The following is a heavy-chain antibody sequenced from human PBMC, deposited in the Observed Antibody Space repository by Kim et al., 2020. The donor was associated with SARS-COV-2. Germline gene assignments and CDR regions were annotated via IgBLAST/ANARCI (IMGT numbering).Heavy chain of an antibody. J-gene: IGHJ4*02. Sequence: QKFQGRVTMTRNPSISTAYMELSSLRSEDTAVYYCARGLIAAAGLYYFDYWGQGTLVTVSS. V-gene: IGHV1-8*01. D-gene: IGHD6-13*01. CDR3: ARGLIAAAGLYYFDY.